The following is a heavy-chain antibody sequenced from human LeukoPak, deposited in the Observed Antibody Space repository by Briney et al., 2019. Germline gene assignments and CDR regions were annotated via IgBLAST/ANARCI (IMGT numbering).Heavy chain of an antibody. CDR2: ISGSGGST. D-gene: IGHD2-15*01. Sequence: GGSLRLSCAASGFTFSSYAMSWVRQAPGKGLEWGSAISGSGGSTYYADSVKGRFTISRDNSKNTLYLQMNSLRAEDTAVYYCAKGRYCSGGSCYPHFDYWGQGTLVTVSS. J-gene: IGHJ4*02. CDR3: AKGRYCSGGSCYPHFDY. CDR1: GFTFSSYA. V-gene: IGHV3-23*01.